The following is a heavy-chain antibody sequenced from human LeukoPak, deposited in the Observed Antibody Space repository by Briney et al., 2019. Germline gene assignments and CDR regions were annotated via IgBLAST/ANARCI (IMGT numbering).Heavy chain of an antibody. CDR3: ARDLMGARGWFDP. CDR1: GFAVSSNY. CDR2: IYAGGAT. Sequence: GGSLRLSCAASGFAVSSNYMNWVRQAPGKGLEWVSVIYAGGATYYADSVKGRFTISRDNSKNTLSLEMNSLRAEDTAVYFCARDLMGARGWFDPWGQGTLVTVSS. D-gene: IGHD1-26*01. J-gene: IGHJ5*02. V-gene: IGHV3-53*01.